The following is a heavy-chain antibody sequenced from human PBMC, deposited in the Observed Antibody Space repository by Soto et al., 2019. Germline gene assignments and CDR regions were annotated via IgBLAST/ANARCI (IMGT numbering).Heavy chain of an antibody. Sequence: QVQLQESGPGLVKPSGTLSLTCAVSGGSISSSNWWSWVRQPPGKGLEWIGYIYYSGSTNYNPSLKSRVTISVDTSKNQFSLKLSSVTAADTAVYYCARRSSGSYPRYGMDVWGQGTTVTVSS. CDR1: GGSISSSNW. CDR3: ARRSSGSYPRYGMDV. V-gene: IGHV4-4*02. D-gene: IGHD3-22*01. J-gene: IGHJ6*02. CDR2: IYYSGST.